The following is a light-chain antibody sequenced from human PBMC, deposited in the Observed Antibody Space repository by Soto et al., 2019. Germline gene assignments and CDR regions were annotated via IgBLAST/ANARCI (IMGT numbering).Light chain of an antibody. V-gene: IGKV3-20*01. CDR1: QGVSSN. CDR3: QQYGSSRT. Sequence: EIVMTQSPATLTVSPGERATLSCRASQGVSSNLARYQQKPGQAPRLLIDCASSRATGIPDRCSGSGSGTDFTLSISRLEPEDFAVYYCQQYGSSRTFGQGTKVDTK. J-gene: IGKJ1*01. CDR2: CAS.